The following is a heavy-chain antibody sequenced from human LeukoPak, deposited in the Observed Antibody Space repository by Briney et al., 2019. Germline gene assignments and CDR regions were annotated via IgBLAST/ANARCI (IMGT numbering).Heavy chain of an antibody. D-gene: IGHD4-11*01. Sequence: SETLSLTCAVSGGSLSGYYWTWIRRPPGKGLEWIGYIYYSGSTNYNPSLESRITILVDTSKNQFSLRLGSVTAADTAVYYCARLRGNYFPDYWGQGTLVTVSS. CDR2: IYYSGST. J-gene: IGHJ4*02. CDR3: ARLRGNYFPDY. V-gene: IGHV4-59*01. CDR1: GGSLSGYY.